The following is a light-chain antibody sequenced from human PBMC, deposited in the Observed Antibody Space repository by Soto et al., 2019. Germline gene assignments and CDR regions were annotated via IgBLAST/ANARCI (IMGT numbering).Light chain of an antibody. V-gene: IGKV1-13*02. CDR2: DAS. CDR3: QQFNSYPQT. J-gene: IGKJ2*01. CDR1: QGISSA. Sequence: AIQLTQSPSSLSASVGDRVTITCRASQGISSALAWYQQKPGKAPKLLIYDASSLESGVPSRFSGSGSGTDFTLTISSLQPEEFETYYGQQFNSYPQTFGQGTKLEIK.